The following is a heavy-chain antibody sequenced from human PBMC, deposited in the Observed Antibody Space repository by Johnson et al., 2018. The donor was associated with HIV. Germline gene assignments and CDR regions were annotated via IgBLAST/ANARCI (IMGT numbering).Heavy chain of an antibody. Sequence: VQLVESGGGLVQPGGSLRLSCAASGFAVSKNYLTWVRQAPGKGLEWVSIIYSGGNTYYADSVKGRFTISSDNSKNQLYLQMNSLRAEDTAVYYCASCESDSSGRGAFDIWGQGTMVTVSS. CDR1: GFAVSKNY. CDR2: IYSGGNT. V-gene: IGHV3-66*01. CDR3: ASCESDSSGRGAFDI. J-gene: IGHJ3*02. D-gene: IGHD3-22*01.